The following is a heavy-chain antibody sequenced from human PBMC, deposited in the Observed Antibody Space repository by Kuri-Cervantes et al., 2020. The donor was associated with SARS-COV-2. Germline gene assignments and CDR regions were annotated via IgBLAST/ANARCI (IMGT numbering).Heavy chain of an antibody. V-gene: IGHV3-48*03. CDR3: ARKGLDSSGYSLGYD. J-gene: IGHJ4*02. D-gene: IGHD3-22*01. CDR2: ISTTGSAL. CDR1: GFTFSSYE. Sequence: GGSLRLSCVGSGFTFSSYEMNWVRQAPGKGLEWVSYISTTGSALYYADSVKGRFTISRDNAKNSLYLQMNSLRADDTALYYCARKGLDSSGYSLGYDWGQGTLVTVSS.